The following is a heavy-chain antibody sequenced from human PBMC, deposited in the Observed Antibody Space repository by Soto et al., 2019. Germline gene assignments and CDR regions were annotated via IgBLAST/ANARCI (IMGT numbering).Heavy chain of an antibody. CDR3: ARESNWNYSWFDP. V-gene: IGHV1-18*01. CDR1: GYTFTSYG. J-gene: IGHJ5*02. D-gene: IGHD1-7*01. Sequence: ASVKVSCKASGYTFTSYGISWVRQAPGQGLEWMGLISACNGNTSYAQKFQGRVTMTTDTSTSTVYMELSSLRSEDTAVYYCARESNWNYSWFDPWGQGTLVTVSS. CDR2: ISACNGNT.